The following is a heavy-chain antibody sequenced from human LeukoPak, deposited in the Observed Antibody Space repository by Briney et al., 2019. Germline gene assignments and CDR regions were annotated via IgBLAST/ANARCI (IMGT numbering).Heavy chain of an antibody. CDR3: ARPYSANWHPHPYRMDV. CDR1: GDIFRRYG. V-gene: IGHV1-18*04. J-gene: IGHJ6*02. D-gene: IGHD1-1*01. Sequence: GASVKVSCKASGDIFRRYGVTWARQAPGQGPEWMGWVRPYNGDPEYAQKFQGRVTMSTDTSTDTSYMELRSLGSDDTAVYYCARPYSANWHPHPYRMDVWGQGTTVIVPS. CDR2: VRPYNGDP.